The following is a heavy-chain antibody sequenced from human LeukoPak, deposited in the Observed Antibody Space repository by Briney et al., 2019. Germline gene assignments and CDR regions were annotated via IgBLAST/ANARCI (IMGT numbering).Heavy chain of an antibody. CDR1: GFTFSSYG. J-gene: IGHJ6*02. D-gene: IGHD3-22*01. CDR3: ARESYYYDSSGYYSRTGYYYGMDV. V-gene: IGHV3-33*01. Sequence: GGSLRLSCAASGFTFSSYGMHWVRQAPGKGLEWVAVIWYDGSNKYYADSVKGRFTISRDNSKNTLYLQMNSLRAEDTAVYYCARESYYYDSSGYYSRTGYYYGMDVWGQGTTVTVSS. CDR2: IWYDGSNK.